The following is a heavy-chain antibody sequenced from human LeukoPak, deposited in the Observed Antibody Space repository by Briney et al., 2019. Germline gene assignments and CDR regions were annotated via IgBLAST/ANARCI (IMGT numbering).Heavy chain of an antibody. CDR1: GFTFRTCS. V-gene: IGHV3-48*04. CDR2: ISGSSNTI. Sequence: GGSLRLSCAASGFTFRTCSMNWVRQAPGKGLEWIPYISGSSNTIFYADSVKGRFTISRDNAKNSLYLQMNNLRAEDTAVYYCARDYNNYEIIFDSWGQGTPVTVSP. D-gene: IGHD4-11*01. J-gene: IGHJ4*02. CDR3: ARDYNNYEIIFDS.